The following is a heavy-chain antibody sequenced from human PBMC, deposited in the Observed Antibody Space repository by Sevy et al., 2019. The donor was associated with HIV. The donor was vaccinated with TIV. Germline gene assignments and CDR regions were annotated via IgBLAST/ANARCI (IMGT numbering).Heavy chain of an antibody. Sequence: GGYLRLSCAASGFTFSSYAMSWVRQAPGKGLEWISAISGSGGSTYYADSVKGRFTISRDNSKNTLYLQMNSLRAEDTAVYYCAADADYYDFWSGYFYYFDYWGQGTLVTVSS. V-gene: IGHV3-23*01. CDR1: GFTFSSYA. J-gene: IGHJ4*02. CDR3: AADADYYDFWSGYFYYFDY. CDR2: ISGSGGST. D-gene: IGHD3-3*01.